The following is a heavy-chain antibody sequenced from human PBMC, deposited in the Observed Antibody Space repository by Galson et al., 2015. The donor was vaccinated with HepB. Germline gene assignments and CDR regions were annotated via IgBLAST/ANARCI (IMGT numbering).Heavy chain of an antibody. CDR3: ARFYGGRLDS. J-gene: IGHJ4*02. D-gene: IGHD4-23*01. CDR1: AFSFSLNW. V-gene: IGHV3-7*03. Sequence: SLRLSCAASAFSFSLNWMSWVRQAPGKGLEWVANMNRDGSEKDYVDSVKGRFTISRDNGRNSLYLQMNSLRAEDTAVYYCARFYGGRLDSWGQGTLVTVSS. CDR2: MNRDGSEK.